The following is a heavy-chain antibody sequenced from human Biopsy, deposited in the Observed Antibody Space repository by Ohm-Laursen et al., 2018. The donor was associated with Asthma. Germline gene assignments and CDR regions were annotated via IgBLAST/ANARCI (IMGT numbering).Heavy chain of an antibody. CDR1: GFAVSRDY. Sequence: SLRLSCAALGFAVSRDYMFWVRQAPGKGLEWVSVIYSGGTSHTADSVRGRFTISRDYSKNTLYLQMHSLRAEDTAVYYCARGDSSNWSHYYFDYWGQGTLVTASS. D-gene: IGHD3-22*01. CDR2: IYSGGTS. J-gene: IGHJ4*02. V-gene: IGHV3-53*01. CDR3: ARGDSSNWSHYYFDY.